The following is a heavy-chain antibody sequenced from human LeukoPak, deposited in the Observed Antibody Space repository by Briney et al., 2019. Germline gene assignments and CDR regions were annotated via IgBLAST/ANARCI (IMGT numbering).Heavy chain of an antibody. CDR3: ASEWPGYCSGGSCYSGFY. Sequence: GGSLRLSCAASGFTFSSYSMNWVRQAPGKGLEWVSSISSSISYIYYADSVKGRFTISRDNAKNSLYLRMNSLRAEDTAVYYCASEWPGYCSGGSCYSGFYWGQGTLVTVSS. V-gene: IGHV3-21*01. D-gene: IGHD2-15*01. J-gene: IGHJ4*02. CDR2: ISSSISYI. CDR1: GFTFSSYS.